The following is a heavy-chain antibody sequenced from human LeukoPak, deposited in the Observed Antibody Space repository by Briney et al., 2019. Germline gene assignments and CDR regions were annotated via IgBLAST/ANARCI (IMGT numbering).Heavy chain of an antibody. J-gene: IGHJ4*02. CDR2: IYYSGSA. D-gene: IGHD6-25*01. V-gene: IGHV4-61*08. Sequence: SETLSLTCTVSGGSISSADYYWSWIRQPPGKGLEWIGYIYYSGSANHNPSLKSRVTISRDTSKNQFSLKLTSVTTADTAVYYCARAGGVKTAALDLDYWGQGTLVTVSS. CDR3: ARAGGVKTAALDLDY. CDR1: GGSISSADYY.